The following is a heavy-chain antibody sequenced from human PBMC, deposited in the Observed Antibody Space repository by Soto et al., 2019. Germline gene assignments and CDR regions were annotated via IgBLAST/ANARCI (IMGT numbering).Heavy chain of an antibody. CDR3: ARGSLQGDYGDYFDY. V-gene: IGHV4-31*03. J-gene: IGHJ4*02. CDR1: GGSISSGGYY. D-gene: IGHD4-17*01. Sequence: QVQLQESGPGLVKPSQTLSLTCTVSGGSISSGGYYWSWIRQHPGKGLEWIGYIYYSGSTFYNPSLKSRVTISVDTSKNQFSLKLSSVTAADTAVYYCARGSLQGDYGDYFDYWGQGTLVTVSS. CDR2: IYYSGST.